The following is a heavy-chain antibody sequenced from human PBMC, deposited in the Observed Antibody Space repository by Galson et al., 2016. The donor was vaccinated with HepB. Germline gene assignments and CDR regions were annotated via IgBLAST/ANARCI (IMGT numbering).Heavy chain of an antibody. CDR1: QFTFSDFA. CDR3: ARERRGNSGFYYFDH. Sequence: SLRLSCAAYQFTFSDFAMSWVRQAPGKGLEWVSTVSGGGGATYFADSVKGRFTISRDNFKNTLSLEMNNLRAEDTAVYFCARERRGNSGFYYFDHWDQGTLVTVSS. J-gene: IGHJ4*02. D-gene: IGHD2/OR15-2a*01. V-gene: IGHV3-23*01. CDR2: VSGGGGAT.